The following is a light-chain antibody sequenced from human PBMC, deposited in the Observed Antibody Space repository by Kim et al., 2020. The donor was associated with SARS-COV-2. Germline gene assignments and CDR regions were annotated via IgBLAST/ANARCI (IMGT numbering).Light chain of an antibody. CDR1: SLRSYY. J-gene: IGLJ2*01. Sequence: VALGQTVRITCQGDSLRSYYASWYQQKPGQAPVLVIYGKNNRPSGIPDRFSGSSSGNTASLTITGAQAEDEADYYCNSRDSSGNHPFGGGTKLTVL. CDR2: GKN. V-gene: IGLV3-19*01. CDR3: NSRDSSGNHP.